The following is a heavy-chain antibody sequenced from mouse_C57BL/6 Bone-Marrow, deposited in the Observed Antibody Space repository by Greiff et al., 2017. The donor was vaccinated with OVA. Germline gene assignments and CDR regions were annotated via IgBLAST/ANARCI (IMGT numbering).Heavy chain of an antibody. Sequence: QVQLQQPGAELVKPGASVKLSCKASGYTFTSYWMHWVKQRPGQGLEWIGMIHPNSGSTNYNEKFKSKSTLTVDKSSSTAYIQLSSLTSEDSAVYYCARGTFYYDYAWFAYRGQGTLVTVS. CDR1: GYTFTSYW. CDR3: ARGTFYYDYAWFAY. J-gene: IGHJ3*01. D-gene: IGHD2-4*01. CDR2: IHPNSGST. V-gene: IGHV1-64*01.